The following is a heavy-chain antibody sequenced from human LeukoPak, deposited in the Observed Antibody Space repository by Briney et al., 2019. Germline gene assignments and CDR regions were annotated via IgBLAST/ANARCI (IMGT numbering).Heavy chain of an antibody. J-gene: IGHJ4*02. CDR2: INAGNGNT. CDR3: ARGPKRWLQVYFDY. Sequence: ASVKVSCKASGYTFTSYAMHWVRQAPGQRLEWMGWINAGNGNTKYSQKFQGRVTITRDTSASTAYMELSSLRSEDTAVYYCARGPKRWLQVYFDYWGQGTLVTVSS. CDR1: GYTFTSYA. D-gene: IGHD5-24*01. V-gene: IGHV1-3*01.